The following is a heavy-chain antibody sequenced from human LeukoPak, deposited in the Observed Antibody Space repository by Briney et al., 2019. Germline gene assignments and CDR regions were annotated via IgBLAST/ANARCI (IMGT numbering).Heavy chain of an antibody. CDR1: GFTFSSFS. D-gene: IGHD3-22*01. Sequence: GGSLRLSCAASGFTFSSFSMNWVRQAPGQGLEWVSFITGSSSTIYYADSVKGRFTISRDSAKDTLYLQMNSLRAEDTAVYYCAWSSGYPYGMDVWGPGTTVTVSS. V-gene: IGHV3-48*04. CDR2: ITGSSSTI. CDR3: AWSSGYPYGMDV. J-gene: IGHJ6*02.